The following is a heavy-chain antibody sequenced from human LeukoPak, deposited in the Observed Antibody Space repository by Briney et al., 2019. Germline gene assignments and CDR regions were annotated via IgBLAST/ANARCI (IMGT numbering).Heavy chain of an antibody. J-gene: IGHJ4*02. CDR2: IFYSGST. Sequence: PSETLSLTCTVSGGSISTSNYYWGWIRQPPGKGLEWIGNIFYSGSTYYSPSLKSRVTISVDTSKNQFSLKLSSVTAADTAVYYCARAAGYGDYDHWGQGTLVTVSS. V-gene: IGHV4-39*07. CDR3: ARAAGYGDYDH. CDR1: GGSISTSNYY. D-gene: IGHD4-17*01.